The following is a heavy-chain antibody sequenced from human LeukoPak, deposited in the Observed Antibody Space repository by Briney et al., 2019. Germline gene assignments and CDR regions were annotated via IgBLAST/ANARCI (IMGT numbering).Heavy chain of an antibody. CDR2: INSDGSTT. Sequence: GRSLRLSCAASGFTFSTYWMHWVRQAPGKGLVWVSRINSDGSTTNYADSVKGRFTISRDNAKNTLFLQMNSLRAEDTAVYYCATGGISDSWGQGTLVTVSS. CDR1: GFTFSTYW. D-gene: IGHD6-13*01. CDR3: ATGGISDS. V-gene: IGHV3-74*01. J-gene: IGHJ5*01.